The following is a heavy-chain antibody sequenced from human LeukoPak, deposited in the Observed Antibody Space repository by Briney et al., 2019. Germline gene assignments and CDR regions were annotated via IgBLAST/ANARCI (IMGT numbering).Heavy chain of an antibody. V-gene: IGHV3-66*02. Sequence: GGSLRLSCAASGFTVSSNYMSWVRQAPGKGLEWVSVIYSGGSTYYADSVKGRFTISRDNSKNTLYLQMNSLRAEDTAVYYCASVRDGYNPQYYYYYMDVWGKGTTVTVSS. CDR3: ASVRDGYNPQYYYYYMDV. CDR2: IYSGGST. D-gene: IGHD5-24*01. J-gene: IGHJ6*03. CDR1: GFTVSSNY.